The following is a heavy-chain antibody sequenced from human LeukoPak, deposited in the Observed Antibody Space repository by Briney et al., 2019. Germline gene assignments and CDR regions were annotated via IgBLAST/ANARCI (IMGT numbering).Heavy chain of an antibody. CDR2: IYYRAST. J-gene: IGHJ6*02. V-gene: IGHV4-59*01. CDR1: GGSISSYY. Sequence: SGTLSLTCTVPGGSISSYYWSWIRPPPGKGLAWIGYIYYRASTNYNPSLKSRVTISIVTSKNQFSLRLSSVTAADTAVYYCARDTHYYGMDVWGQGTTVTVPS. CDR3: ARDTHYYGMDV.